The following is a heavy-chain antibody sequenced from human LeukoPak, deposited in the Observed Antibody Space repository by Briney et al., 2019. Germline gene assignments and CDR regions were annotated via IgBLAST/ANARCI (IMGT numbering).Heavy chain of an antibody. Sequence: SETLSLTCAVSGGSISSGGYSWSWIRQPPGKGLEWIGYIYHSGSTYYNPSLKSRVTISVDRSKNQFSLKLSSVTAADTAVYYCARDEGTTFFDYWGQGTLVTVSS. CDR3: ARDEGTTFFDY. J-gene: IGHJ4*02. D-gene: IGHD4-17*01. CDR1: GGSISSGGYS. CDR2: IYHSGST. V-gene: IGHV4-30-2*01.